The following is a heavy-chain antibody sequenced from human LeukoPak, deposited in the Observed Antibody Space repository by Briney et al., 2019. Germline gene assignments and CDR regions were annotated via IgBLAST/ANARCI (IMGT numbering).Heavy chain of an antibody. CDR3: ARDYDYGAYGTFEDY. D-gene: IGHD4-17*01. CDR2: TFYRSKWYN. Sequence: SQTLSLTCAISGDSVSSNRAAWTWIRQSPSRGLEWLGGTFYRSKWYNDYAVSVKSRIIISPDTSKNQFSLQLNPVTPEDTAVYYCARDYDYGAYGTFEDYWGQGTLVTVSS. V-gene: IGHV6-1*01. CDR1: GDSVSSNRAA. J-gene: IGHJ4*02.